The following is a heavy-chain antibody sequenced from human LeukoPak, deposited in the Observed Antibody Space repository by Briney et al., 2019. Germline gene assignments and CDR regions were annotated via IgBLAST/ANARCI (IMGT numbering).Heavy chain of an antibody. CDR1: GYTFTSYA. D-gene: IGHD3-22*01. Sequence: ASVKVSCKASGYTFTSYAMHWVRQAPGQRLEWMGWINAGNGNTKYSQKFQGRVTITRDTSASTAYMELSSLRSEDTAVYYCAREYYYDSSGYLGNWFDPWGQGTLVTVSS. CDR2: INAGNGNT. V-gene: IGHV1-3*01. CDR3: AREYYYDSSGYLGNWFDP. J-gene: IGHJ5*02.